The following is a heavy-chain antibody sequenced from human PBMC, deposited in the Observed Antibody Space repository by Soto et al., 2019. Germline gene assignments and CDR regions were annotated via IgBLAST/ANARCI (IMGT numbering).Heavy chain of an antibody. CDR2: IYPGDSDT. D-gene: IGHD6-6*01. Sequence: GESLKISCRGSGYSFAIYWIGWVRQMPGKDLEWMGIIYPGDSDTRYSPSFQGQVTISADKSLRTAYLQRTSLKASDTALYYCARTRSFTLGFYYDGMDVWGQGITVTVSS. CDR3: ARTRSFTLGFYYDGMDV. J-gene: IGHJ6*02. CDR1: GYSFAIYW. V-gene: IGHV5-51*01.